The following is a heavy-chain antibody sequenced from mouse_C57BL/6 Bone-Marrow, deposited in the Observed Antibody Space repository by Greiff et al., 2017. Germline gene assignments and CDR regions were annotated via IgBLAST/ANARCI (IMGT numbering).Heavy chain of an antibody. CDR2: INPNNGGT. CDR1: GYTFTDYN. CDR3: ARNYCGSTSFDY. V-gene: IGHV1-22*01. D-gene: IGHD1-1*01. J-gene: IGHJ2*01. Sequence: VQLQQSGPELVKPGASVKMSCKASGYTFTDYNMHWVKQSHGKSLEWIGYINPNNGGTSYNQKFKGKATLTVNKSASTAYMELRSLTSEDSAVYDSARNYCGSTSFDYWGQGTTLTVSS.